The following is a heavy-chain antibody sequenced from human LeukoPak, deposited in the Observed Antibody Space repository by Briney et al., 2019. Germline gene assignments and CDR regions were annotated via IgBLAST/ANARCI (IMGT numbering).Heavy chain of an antibody. CDR3: ARREGWGPFDY. CDR1: GGSISSGSYY. V-gene: IGHV4-61*02. D-gene: IGHD6-19*01. Sequence: SETLSLTCTVSGGSISSGSYYWSWIRQPAGKGLEWIGRIYTSGSTNYNPSLKSRVTISVDTSKNQFSLKLSSVTAADTAVYYCARREGWGPFDYWGQGTLVTVSS. J-gene: IGHJ4*02. CDR2: IYTSGST.